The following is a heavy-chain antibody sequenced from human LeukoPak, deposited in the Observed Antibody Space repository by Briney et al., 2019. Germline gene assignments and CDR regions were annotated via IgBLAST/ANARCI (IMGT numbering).Heavy chain of an antibody. Sequence: PGGSLRLSCAASGFTFSSYAMSWVRQAPGKGLEWVSTISNSDYSTYYTDSVKGRFTISRDNSKNSLYLQMDSLTADETAIYYCGKATGNLGNWGQGTLVTV. V-gene: IGHV3-23*01. D-gene: IGHD1-1*01. J-gene: IGHJ4*02. CDR1: GFTFSSYA. CDR3: GKATGNLGN. CDR2: ISNSDYST.